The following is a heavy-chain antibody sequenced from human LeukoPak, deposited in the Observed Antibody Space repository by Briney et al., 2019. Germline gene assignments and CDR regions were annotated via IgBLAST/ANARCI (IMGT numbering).Heavy chain of an antibody. D-gene: IGHD3-10*01. CDR1: GGSFSGYY. Sequence: PSETLSLTCAVYGGSFSGYYWSWIRQPPGKGLEWIGDINHSGSTNYNPSLKSRVTISVDTSKNQFSLKLSSVTAADTAVYYCAIWFEDVGFDPWGQGTLVTVSS. CDR3: AIWFEDVGFDP. J-gene: IGHJ5*02. V-gene: IGHV4-34*01. CDR2: INHSGST.